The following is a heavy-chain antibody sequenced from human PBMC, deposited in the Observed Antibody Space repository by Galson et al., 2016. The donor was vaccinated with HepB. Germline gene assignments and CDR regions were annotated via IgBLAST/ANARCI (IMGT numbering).Heavy chain of an antibody. CDR2: ISHDGSDK. CDR3: AKDGGSGSYKKPLDMDK. D-gene: IGHD3-10*01. Sequence: SLRLSCAASGFTFSSYGMHWVRQAPGKGLEWVAMISHDGSDKDNADSVKGRFTISRDNSNNTLYLQMNSLRAEDTAVYYCAKDGGSGSYKKPLDMDKWGQGTQVTVSS. CDR1: GFTFSSYG. V-gene: IGHV3-30*18. J-gene: IGHJ4*02.